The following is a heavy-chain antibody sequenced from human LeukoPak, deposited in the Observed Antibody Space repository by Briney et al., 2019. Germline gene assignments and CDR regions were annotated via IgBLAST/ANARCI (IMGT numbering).Heavy chain of an antibody. CDR1: GFTFSSYA. CDR2: ISGSGGST. Sequence: QPGGSLRLSCAASGFTFSSYAMSWVRQAPGKGLEWVSAISGSGGSTYYADSVKGRFTISRDNSKSTLYLQMNSLRAEDTAVYYCAKRGAVGPSNRGGREFDSWGQGTLVTVSS. V-gene: IGHV3-23*01. J-gene: IGHJ4*02. CDR3: AKRGAVGPSNRGGREFDS. D-gene: IGHD1-26*01.